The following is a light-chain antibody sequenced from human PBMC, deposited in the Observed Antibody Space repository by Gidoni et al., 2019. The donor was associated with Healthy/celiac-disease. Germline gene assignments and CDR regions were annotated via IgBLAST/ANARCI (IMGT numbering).Light chain of an antibody. CDR3: QPYDSSLSGSV. CDR2: GNS. CDR1: SPNLGAGYD. Sequence: QSVLTQPPSVSGAPGHRVTISCPGSSPNLGAGYDVHWYQQLPGTAPKLLIYGNSNRASGGPYRFSCPKACPSASPAITGLQAEDEADYYCQPYDSSLSGSVFGGGTKLTVL. J-gene: IGLJ3*02. V-gene: IGLV1-40*01.